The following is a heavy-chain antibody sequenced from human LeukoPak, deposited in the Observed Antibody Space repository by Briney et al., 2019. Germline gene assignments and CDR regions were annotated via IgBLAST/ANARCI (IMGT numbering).Heavy chain of an antibody. Sequence: GESLKISCKGSGYSFTSYWIGWVRQMPGKGLEWMGVIYPGDSDTRYSPSFQGQVTISADKSISTAYLQWSSLKALDTAMYYCARRHYYYDRSGFYYYFDTWGQGTQVTVTS. CDR1: GYSFTSYW. D-gene: IGHD3-22*01. J-gene: IGHJ4*02. CDR3: ARRHYYYDRSGFYYYFDT. CDR2: IYPGDSDT. V-gene: IGHV5-51*01.